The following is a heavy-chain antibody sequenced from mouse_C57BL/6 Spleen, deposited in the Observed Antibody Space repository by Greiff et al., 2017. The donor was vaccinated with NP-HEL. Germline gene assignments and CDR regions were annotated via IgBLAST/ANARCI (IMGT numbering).Heavy chain of an antibody. CDR2: IYPDSGST. V-gene: IGHV1-55*01. CDR3: AKNYYGSSYRY. CDR1: GYTFTSYW. D-gene: IGHD1-1*01. Sequence: VQLQQPGAELVKPGASVKMSCKASGYTFTSYWITWVKQRPGQGLEWIGDIYPDSGSTNYNEKFKSKATLTVDTSSSTAYMQLSSLTSEDSAVYYCAKNYYGSSYRYWGQGTTLTVSS. J-gene: IGHJ2*01.